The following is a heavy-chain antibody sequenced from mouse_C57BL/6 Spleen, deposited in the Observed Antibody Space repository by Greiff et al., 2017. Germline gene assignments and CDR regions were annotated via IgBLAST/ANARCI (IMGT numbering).Heavy chain of an antibody. J-gene: IGHJ2*01. CDR3: TTSITTVVATDY. Sequence: EVQLKESGAELVRPGASVKLSCTASGFNIKDDYMHWVKQRPEQGLEWIGWIDPENGDTEYASKFQGKATITADTSSNTAYLQLSSLTSEDTAVYYCTTSITTVVATDYWGQGTTLTVSS. CDR1: GFNIKDDY. V-gene: IGHV14-4*01. CDR2: IDPENGDT. D-gene: IGHD1-1*01.